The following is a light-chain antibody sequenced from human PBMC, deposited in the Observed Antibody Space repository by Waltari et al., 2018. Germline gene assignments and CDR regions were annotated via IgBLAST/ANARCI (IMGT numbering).Light chain of an antibody. Sequence: QSVLTQPLSGSLAPGQRITISRTGTSSNIGAGYAVHWYLQLPGTAPKHLILCNNKRPSGVPDRFSASKSNTSDSLAISGLQAEDEADYYCQSYDSSLSGVLFGGGTKLTVL. CDR3: QSYDSSLSGVL. J-gene: IGLJ2*01. CDR1: SSNIGAGYA. CDR2: CNN. V-gene: IGLV1-40*01.